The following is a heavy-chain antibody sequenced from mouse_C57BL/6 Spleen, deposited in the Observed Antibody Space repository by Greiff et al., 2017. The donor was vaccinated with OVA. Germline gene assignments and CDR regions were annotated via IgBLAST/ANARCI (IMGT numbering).Heavy chain of an antibody. V-gene: IGHV1-59*01. CDR3: ARRGYGSSYDNYYAMDY. J-gene: IGHJ4*01. CDR1: GYTFTSYW. D-gene: IGHD1-1*01. Sequence: QVQLQQPGAELVRPGTSVKLSCKASGYTFTSYWMHWVKQRPGQGLEWIGVIDPSDSYTNYNQKFKGKATLTVDTSSSTAYMQLSSLTSEDSAVYYCARRGYGSSYDNYYAMDYWGQGTSVTVSS. CDR2: IDPSDSYT.